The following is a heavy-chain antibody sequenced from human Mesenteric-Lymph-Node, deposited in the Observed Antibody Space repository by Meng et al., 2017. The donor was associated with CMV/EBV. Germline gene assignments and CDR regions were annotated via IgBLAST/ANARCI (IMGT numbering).Heavy chain of an antibody. Sequence: GGSLRLSCAASGLTFSDHYMDWVRQAPGKGLEWVGRIGDKVNKYTTEYAASVRGRFTISRDESRRSLYLQMNSLKTEDTAVYYCARDSKYYYYGMDVWGQGTTVTVSS. D-gene: IGHD3-16*01. V-gene: IGHV3-72*01. J-gene: IGHJ6*02. CDR3: ARDSKYYYYGMDV. CDR1: GLTFSDHY. CDR2: IGDKVNKYTT.